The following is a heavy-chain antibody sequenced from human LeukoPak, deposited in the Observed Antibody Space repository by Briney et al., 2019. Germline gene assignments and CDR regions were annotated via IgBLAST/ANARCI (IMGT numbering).Heavy chain of an antibody. CDR2: IYYSGST. CDR1: GGSISSYY. J-gene: IGHJ1*01. CDR3: ARVEPSRTVNTVKYFQH. D-gene: IGHD4-17*01. V-gene: IGHV4-59*01. Sequence: SETLSLTCTVSGGSISSYYWSWIRQPPGKGLEWIGYIYYSGSTNYNPSLKSRVTISVDTSKNQFSLKLSSVTAADTAVYYCARVEPSRTVNTVKYFQHWGQGTLVTVSS.